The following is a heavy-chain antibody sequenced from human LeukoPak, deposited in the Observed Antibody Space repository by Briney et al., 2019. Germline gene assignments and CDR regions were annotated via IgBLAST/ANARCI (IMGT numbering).Heavy chain of an antibody. CDR2: ISAYNGNT. V-gene: IGHV1-18*01. CDR3: ARDETDDSSGYPPLGY. Sequence: ASVKVSCKASGYTFTSYGISWVRQAPGQGLEWMGWISAYNGNTNYAQELQGRVTMTTDTSTSTAYMELRSLRSDDTAVYYCARDETDDSSGYPPLGYWGQGTLVTVSS. D-gene: IGHD3-22*01. CDR1: GYTFTSYG. J-gene: IGHJ4*02.